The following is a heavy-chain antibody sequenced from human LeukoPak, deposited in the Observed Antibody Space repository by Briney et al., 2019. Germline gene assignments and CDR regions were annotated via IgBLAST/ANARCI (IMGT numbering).Heavy chain of an antibody. CDR2: ISSRRSTI. D-gene: IGHD1-7*01. V-gene: IGHV3-48*01. CDR1: GFSFNNYA. CDR3: ARDDDWNYEDY. Sequence: GGSLRLSCAASGFSFNNYAMNWVRQAPGKGLEWVSYISSRRSTIEYADSVKGRFTISRDNDKNSLYLQMNSLRVEDTAVYYCARDDDWNYEDYWGQGTLVTVSS. J-gene: IGHJ4*02.